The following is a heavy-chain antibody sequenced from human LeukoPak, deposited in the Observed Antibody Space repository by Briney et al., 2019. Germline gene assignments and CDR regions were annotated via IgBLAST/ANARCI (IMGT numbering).Heavy chain of an antibody. D-gene: IGHD1-26*01. J-gene: IGHJ3*02. CDR2: IYYSGST. V-gene: IGHV4-59*01. Sequence: PSETLSLTCTVSGGSISSYYWSWIRQPPGKGLEWIGYIYYSGSTNYNPSLKSRVTISVDTSKNQFSLKLSSVTAADTAVYYCARDPLKWRAFDIWGQGTTVTVSS. CDR1: GGSISSYY. CDR3: ARDPLKWRAFDI.